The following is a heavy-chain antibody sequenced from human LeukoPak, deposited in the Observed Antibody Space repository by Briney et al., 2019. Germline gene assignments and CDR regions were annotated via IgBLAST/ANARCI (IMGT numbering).Heavy chain of an antibody. CDR3: AKDLDGYYDSSGYSYYFDY. Sequence: GGSLRLSCAASGFTFSGYAMSWVRRAPGKGLEWVSAISGSGGSTYYADSVKGRFTISRDNSKNTLYLQMNSLRAEDTAVYYCAKDLDGYYDSSGYSYYFDYWGQGTLVTVSS. J-gene: IGHJ4*02. V-gene: IGHV3-23*01. CDR1: GFTFSGYA. CDR2: ISGSGGST. D-gene: IGHD3-22*01.